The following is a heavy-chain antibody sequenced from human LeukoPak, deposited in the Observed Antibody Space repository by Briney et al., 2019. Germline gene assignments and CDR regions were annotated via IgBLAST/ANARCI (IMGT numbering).Heavy chain of an antibody. J-gene: IGHJ5*02. Sequence: ASVKVSCKASGYTFTSYYMHWVRQAPGRGLEWMGRINPNSGGTNYAQKFQGRVTMTRDTSISTAYMELSRLRSDDTAVYYCARVRCSSTSCPHNWFDPWGQGTLVTISS. V-gene: IGHV1-2*06. CDR3: ARVRCSSTSCPHNWFDP. CDR2: INPNSGGT. D-gene: IGHD2-2*01. CDR1: GYTFTSYY.